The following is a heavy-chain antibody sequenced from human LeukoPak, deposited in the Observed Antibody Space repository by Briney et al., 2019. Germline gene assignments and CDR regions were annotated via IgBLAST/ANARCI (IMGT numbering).Heavy chain of an antibody. Sequence: GESLMISCQGSGYSFTSYWISWVRQMPGKGLEWMGRIDPSDSFTNYSPSFQGHVTISADKSITTAYLQLRSLKASDTAMFYCATSVGAEYFQHWGQGTLVTVSS. V-gene: IGHV5-10-1*01. CDR1: GYSFTSYW. J-gene: IGHJ1*01. CDR2: IDPSDSFT. CDR3: ATSVGAEYFQH.